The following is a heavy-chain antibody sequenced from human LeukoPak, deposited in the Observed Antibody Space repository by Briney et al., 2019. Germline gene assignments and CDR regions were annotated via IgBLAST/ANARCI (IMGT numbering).Heavy chain of an antibody. CDR3: ARDYQYAFDY. CDR1: GFSFSSYR. J-gene: IGHJ4*02. CDR2: ISGSGNAK. V-gene: IGHV3-48*01. Sequence: GGSLRLSCAASGFSFSSYRMNWVRQAPGKGLEWVSYISGSGNAKHYTDSVKGRFTISRDNAKNALYLHMNSLRAEDTAVYFCARDYQYAFDYWGQGTLVTVSS. D-gene: IGHD2-2*01.